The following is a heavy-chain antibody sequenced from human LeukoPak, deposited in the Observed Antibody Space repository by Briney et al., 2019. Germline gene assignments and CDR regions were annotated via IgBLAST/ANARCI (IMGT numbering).Heavy chain of an antibody. J-gene: IGHJ4*02. V-gene: IGHV3-43*02. D-gene: IGHD5-18*01. CDR3: AKERAAARYSQGYGYFDY. CDR2: KRGDAGGT. CDR1: GFTFDDYG. Sequence: RGSLRLSCAASGFTFDDYGMHWVRQAPGKGLEWVSLKRGDAGGTYYSDSVKGRFTISRDNGKNSLYLQMNNLRTEDTALYYCAKERAAARYSQGYGYFDYWGQGALVTVSS.